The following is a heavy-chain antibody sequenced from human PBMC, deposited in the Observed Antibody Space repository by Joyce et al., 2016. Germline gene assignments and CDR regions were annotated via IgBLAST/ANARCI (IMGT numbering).Heavy chain of an antibody. D-gene: IGHD6-19*01. CDR1: GFTFSSYA. CDR3: ARDIDGSSGWSPFDY. CDR2: ISYDGSNK. V-gene: IGHV3-30*04. Sequence: QVQLVESGGGVVQPGRSLRLSCAASGFTFSSYAMHWVRQAPGKGLEWVAVISYDGSNKYYADSVKGRFTISRDNSKNTLYLQMNSLRAEDTAVYYCARDIDGSSGWSPFDYWGQGTLVTVSS. J-gene: IGHJ4*02.